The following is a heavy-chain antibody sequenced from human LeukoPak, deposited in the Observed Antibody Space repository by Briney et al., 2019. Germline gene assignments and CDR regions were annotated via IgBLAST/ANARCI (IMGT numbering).Heavy chain of an antibody. CDR2: INHSGYT. D-gene: IGHD4-17*01. Sequence: SETPSPTCAVSGVSFNDYYWSWVRQTPGKGLEWIGEINHSGYTNDSPSLKSRVTLSIDTSRKQFSLNLRSVTVADSGIYYCTRMTTGHDYWGQGTLVTVSS. CDR1: GVSFNDYY. CDR3: TRMTTGHDY. J-gene: IGHJ4*02. V-gene: IGHV4-34*01.